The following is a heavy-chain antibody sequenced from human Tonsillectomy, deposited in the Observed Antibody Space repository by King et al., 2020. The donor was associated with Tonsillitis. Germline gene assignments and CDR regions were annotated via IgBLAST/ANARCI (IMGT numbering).Heavy chain of an antibody. J-gene: IGHJ4*02. CDR2: ISYDGSIK. Sequence: VQLVESGGGVVQPGRSLRLACAASAFTFSNYAMYWVRQAPGKGLEWVAVISYDGSIKYYADSVQGRFTISRDNSKNTLYLQMNSLTAEDTAVYYCATGGSSGYYDYWGQGTLVTVSS. CDR1: AFTFSNYA. CDR3: ATGGSSGYYDY. D-gene: IGHD3-22*01. V-gene: IGHV3-30-3*01.